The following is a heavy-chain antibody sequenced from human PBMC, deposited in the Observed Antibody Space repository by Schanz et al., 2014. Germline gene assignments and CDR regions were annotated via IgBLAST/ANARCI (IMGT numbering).Heavy chain of an antibody. Sequence: QVQLVQSGAEVKKPGASVKVSCQASGYTFAGHAVHWVRQAPGQRLEWMGWINTGSGDTKYSQNFQGRVTITRDTSASTAYMELSSLRSEDTAVYSCARGIGGYGANNYFDYWGQGTLVTVSS. D-gene: IGHD5-12*01. V-gene: IGHV1-3*04. CDR2: INTGSGDT. J-gene: IGHJ4*02. CDR1: GYTFAGHA. CDR3: ARGIGGYGANNYFDY.